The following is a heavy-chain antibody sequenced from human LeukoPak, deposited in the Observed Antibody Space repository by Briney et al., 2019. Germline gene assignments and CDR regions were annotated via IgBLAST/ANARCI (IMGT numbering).Heavy chain of an antibody. V-gene: IGHV1-2*02. CDR2: INPNSGYT. D-gene: IGHD2-15*01. CDR1: GYTFIDYY. Sequence: GASVKVSCKASGYTFIDYYIHWVRQAPAQGLEWMGYINPNSGYTNYGQKCKDRVTVTRDTSISSAYMELSRLRSDDTAVYYCAREEANARIHFDYWGQGTLVTASS. J-gene: IGHJ4*02. CDR3: AREEANARIHFDY.